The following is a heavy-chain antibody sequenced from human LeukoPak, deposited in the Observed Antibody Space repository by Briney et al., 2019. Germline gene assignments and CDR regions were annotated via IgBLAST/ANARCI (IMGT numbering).Heavy chain of an antibody. J-gene: IGHJ5*02. CDR3: ARSGYSSGWYWFDP. CDR1: GGSISSSSYY. CDR2: IYYSGST. V-gene: IGHV4-39*01. Sequence: NPLETLSLTCTVSGGSISSSSYYWGWIRQPPGKGLEWIGSIYYSGSTYYNPSLKSRVTISVDTSKNQFSLKLSSVTAADTAVYYCARSGYSSGWYWFDPWGQGTLVTVSS. D-gene: IGHD6-19*01.